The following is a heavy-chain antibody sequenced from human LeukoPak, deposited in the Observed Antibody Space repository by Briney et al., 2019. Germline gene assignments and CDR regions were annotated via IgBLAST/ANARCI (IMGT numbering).Heavy chain of an antibody. J-gene: IGHJ4*02. CDR2: ISAYNGNT. CDR3: ARDNSAISDCSSASCFHFKY. Sequence: ASVKVSCKASGYTFTRYGITWVRQAPGQALEWMGWISAYNGNTNYAHKVQGRVTMTTDTSTRTAYMELRSLSSDDTAVYYCARDNSAISDCSSASCFHFKYWGQGTLVTVSS. V-gene: IGHV1-18*01. CDR1: GYTFTRYG. D-gene: IGHD2-2*01.